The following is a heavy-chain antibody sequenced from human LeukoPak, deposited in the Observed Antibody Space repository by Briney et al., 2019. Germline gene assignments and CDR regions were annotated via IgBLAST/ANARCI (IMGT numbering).Heavy chain of an antibody. V-gene: IGHV3-21*01. Sequence: GGSLRLSCAASGFTFNNYSMNWVRQAPGKGLEWVSSITSSGSYIYYADSVKGRFTISRDNARNSLYLQMNSLRAEDTAIYYCARAEALKFRDFDYWGQGTLVTVSS. CDR2: ITSSGSYI. J-gene: IGHJ4*02. CDR1: GFTFNNYS. CDR3: ARAEALKFRDFDY.